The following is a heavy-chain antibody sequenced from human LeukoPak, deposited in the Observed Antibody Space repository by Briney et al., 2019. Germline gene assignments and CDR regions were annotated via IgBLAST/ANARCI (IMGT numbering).Heavy chain of an antibody. CDR1: GYTFSSYY. CDR3: AGDRDHSGFYYFDY. Sequence: ASVKVSCKASGYTFSSYYMRWVRQAPGQGLEWMGVINPSGGSTTYAQKFQGRLTMTRDTSTSTVYMELSSLRSEDTAVYYCAGDRDHSGFYYFDYWGQGTLVTVSS. CDR2: INPSGGST. V-gene: IGHV1-46*01. D-gene: IGHD3-10*01. J-gene: IGHJ4*02.